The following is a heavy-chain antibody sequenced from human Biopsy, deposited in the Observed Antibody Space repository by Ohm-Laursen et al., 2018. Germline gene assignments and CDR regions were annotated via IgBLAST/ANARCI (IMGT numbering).Heavy chain of an antibody. Sequence: LSCAASGFTFDDYAMHWVRQAPGKGLEWIGRIYSTGRSSAYHPSFQSRVTMSLDTSNKQFSLKLTSVTAADTAVYYCARTPGVAVAGRFFDLWGRGTLVTVSS. V-gene: IGHV4-4*07. CDR2: IYSTGRSS. D-gene: IGHD6-19*01. CDR3: ARTPGVAVAGRFFDL. CDR1: GFTFDDYA. J-gene: IGHJ2*01.